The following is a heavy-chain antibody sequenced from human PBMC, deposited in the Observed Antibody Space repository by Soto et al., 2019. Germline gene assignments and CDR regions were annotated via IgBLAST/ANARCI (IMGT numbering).Heavy chain of an antibody. CDR3: AGEAGTVYEQLGKDNWYFDL. D-gene: IGHD6-6*01. V-gene: IGHV4-34*01. Sequence: SETLSLICALPGGSFSVYYWGTIRQPPGKGLEWIGEINHSGSTNYNPSLKSRVTISLDTSKNQFSLKLSSVTAADTAVYYCAGEAGTVYEQLGKDNWYFDLWGRGTLVTGSS. J-gene: IGHJ2*01. CDR2: INHSGST. CDR1: GGSFSVYY.